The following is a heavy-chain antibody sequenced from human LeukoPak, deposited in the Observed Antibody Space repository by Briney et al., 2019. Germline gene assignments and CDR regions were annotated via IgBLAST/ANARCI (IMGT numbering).Heavy chain of an antibody. CDR3: ARDGTSSSWYASPTIDY. V-gene: IGHV1-8*01. CDR1: GYTFTSYD. CDR2: MNPNSGNT. D-gene: IGHD6-13*01. Sequence: ASVKVSCKASGYTFTSYDINWVRQATGQGLEWMGWMNPNSGNTGYAQKFQGRVTMTRDTSISTAYMELSRLRSDDTAVYYCARDGTSSSWYASPTIDYWGQGTLVTVSS. J-gene: IGHJ4*02.